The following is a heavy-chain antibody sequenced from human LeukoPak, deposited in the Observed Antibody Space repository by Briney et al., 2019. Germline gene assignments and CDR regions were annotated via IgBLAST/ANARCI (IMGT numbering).Heavy chain of an antibody. CDR2: IVVGSGNT. CDR1: GFTFTSSA. CDR3: ARGSSAITISMVIDY. Sequence: SVKVSCKASGFTFTSSAVQWVRQARGQRLEWIGWIVVGSGNTNYAQKFQERVTITRDMSTSTAYMELSSLRSEDTAVYYCARGSSAITISMVIDYWGQGILVTVSS. J-gene: IGHJ4*02. V-gene: IGHV1-58*01. D-gene: IGHD3-3*01.